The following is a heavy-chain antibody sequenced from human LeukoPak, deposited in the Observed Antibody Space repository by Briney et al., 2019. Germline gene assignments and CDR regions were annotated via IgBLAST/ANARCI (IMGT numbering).Heavy chain of an antibody. CDR1: GDSVSSDSAA. Sequence: SQTLSLTCAISGDSVSSDSAAWNWIRQSPSRGLEWLGRTYYMSKWSTDYVVSVNSRITINPATSNNQFYLKLNYLTTQDTAADYCARGPDRYSGSYPGFGLDYWGQGTLVTVSS. J-gene: IGHJ4*02. CDR3: ARGPDRYSGSYPGFGLDY. D-gene: IGHD1-26*01. CDR2: TYYMSKWST. V-gene: IGHV6-1*01.